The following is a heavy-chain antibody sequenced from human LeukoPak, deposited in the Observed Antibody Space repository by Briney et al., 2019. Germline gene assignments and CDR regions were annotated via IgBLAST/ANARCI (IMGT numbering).Heavy chain of an antibody. J-gene: IGHJ4*02. CDR3: ASAASSSWYYFDY. CDR1: GFTFNSYA. Sequence: GGSLRLSCAASGFTFNSYAMSWVRQAPGKGLEWVSAISGSGGSTYYADSVKGRFTISRDNSKNTLYLQMNSLRAEDTAVYYCASAASSSWYYFDYWGQGTLVTVSS. V-gene: IGHV3-23*01. CDR2: ISGSGGST. D-gene: IGHD6-13*01.